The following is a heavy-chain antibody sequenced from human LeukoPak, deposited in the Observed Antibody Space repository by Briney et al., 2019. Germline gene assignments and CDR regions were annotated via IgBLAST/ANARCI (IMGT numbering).Heavy chain of an antibody. Sequence: GGSLRLSCAASGFTVSSNYMSWVRQAPGKGLEWVSVIYSGGSTYYADSVKGRFTISRDNSKNTLYLQMSSLRAEDTAVYYCARGIENYYDSSGSDYWGQGTLVTVSS. D-gene: IGHD3-22*01. CDR1: GFTVSSNY. V-gene: IGHV3-53*01. CDR2: IYSGGST. CDR3: ARGIENYYDSSGSDY. J-gene: IGHJ4*02.